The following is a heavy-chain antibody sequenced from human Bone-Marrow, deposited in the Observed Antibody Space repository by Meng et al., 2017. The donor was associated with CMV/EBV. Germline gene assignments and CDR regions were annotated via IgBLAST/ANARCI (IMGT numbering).Heavy chain of an antibody. CDR3: AIPGYCSSTSCSIYYYYYGMDV. CDR2: INPNSGGT. CDR1: GYTFTGYY. D-gene: IGHD2-2*01. V-gene: IGHV1-2*02. J-gene: IGHJ6*02. Sequence: ASVKVSCKASGYTFTGYYMHWVRQAPGQGLEWMGWINPNSGGTNYAQKFQGRVTMTRDTSISTAYMELSRLRSDDTAVYYCAIPGYCSSTSCSIYYYYYGMDVWGQGNTVTVSS.